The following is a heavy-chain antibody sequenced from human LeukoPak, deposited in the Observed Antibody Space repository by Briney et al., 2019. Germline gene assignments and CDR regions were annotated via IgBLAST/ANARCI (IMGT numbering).Heavy chain of an antibody. D-gene: IGHD3-3*01. CDR1: GFTFSSYS. CDR3: ATNPRLEWLP. V-gene: IGHV3-21*01. Sequence: SGGTLRLSCAASGFTFSSYSMNWVHRAPGKGLEWDPPISSRSCYIYYAVSVKGRFTISRNNTNNSLYLQMNSLRAEDTAVYYCATNPRLEWLPWGQGTLVTVTS. CDR2: ISSRSCYI. J-gene: IGHJ5*02.